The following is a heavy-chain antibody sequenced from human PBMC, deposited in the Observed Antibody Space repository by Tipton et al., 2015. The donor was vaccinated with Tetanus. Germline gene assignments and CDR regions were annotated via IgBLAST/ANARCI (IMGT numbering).Heavy chain of an antibody. CDR3: ARGGKGSGSYARLFDP. D-gene: IGHD3-10*01. V-gene: IGHV4-34*01. CDR1: GGSFSGYY. J-gene: IGHJ5*02. CDR2: INHSGGT. Sequence: TLSLTCAVYGGSFSGYYWSWSRQPPGKGLEWIGEINHSGGTNYNPSLKSRVTISVDTPKKQFSLGLSSVTAADTAVYYCARGGKGSGSYARLFDPWGQGTLVTVSS.